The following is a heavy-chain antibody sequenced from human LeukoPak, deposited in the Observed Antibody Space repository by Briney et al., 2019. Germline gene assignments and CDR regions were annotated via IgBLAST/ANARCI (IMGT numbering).Heavy chain of an antibody. CDR1: AYSFSTYW. CDR2: IYPADSDT. J-gene: IGHJ3*01. V-gene: IGHV5-51*01. CDR3: ARRFPGADDFDF. D-gene: IGHD3-10*01. Sequence: VESLKISCKGSAYSFSTYWIGWVRQMPGKGLECLGIIYPADSDTRYSPSFEGQVTISADKSISTAYLQWSSLKASDTAIYYCARRFPGADDFDFWGQGTMVTVSS.